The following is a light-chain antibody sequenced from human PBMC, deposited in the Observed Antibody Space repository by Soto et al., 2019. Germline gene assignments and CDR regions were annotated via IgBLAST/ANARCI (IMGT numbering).Light chain of an antibody. Sequence: DVQMTQSPSTLSASVGDRVTITCRASQSIYSWLAWYQQKPGKAPNLLIYKASTLQSGVPSRFSGSGSGTEFTLAISSLQPDDFATYYCQQYNHYSTFGGGTKVEIK. CDR2: KAS. CDR1: QSIYSW. CDR3: QQYNHYST. V-gene: IGKV1-5*03. J-gene: IGKJ4*01.